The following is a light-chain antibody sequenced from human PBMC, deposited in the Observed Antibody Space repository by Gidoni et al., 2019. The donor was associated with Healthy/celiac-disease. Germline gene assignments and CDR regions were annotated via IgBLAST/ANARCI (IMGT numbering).Light chain of an antibody. V-gene: IGKV3-11*01. Sequence: EIVLTQSPATLSLSPGERATLSCRASQSVSSYLAWYQQKPGPAPRLLIYDASNRATVIPARFSGSGSGTDFTLTISSLEPEDFAVYYCQQRSNWPTFXGXTKVEIK. J-gene: IGKJ4*01. CDR3: QQRSNWPT. CDR1: QSVSSY. CDR2: DAS.